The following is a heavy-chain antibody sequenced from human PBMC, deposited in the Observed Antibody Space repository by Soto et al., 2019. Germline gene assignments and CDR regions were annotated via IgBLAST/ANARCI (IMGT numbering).Heavy chain of an antibody. CDR3: TRGFPAGDY. D-gene: IGHD2-21*01. J-gene: IGHJ4*02. V-gene: IGHV3-74*01. Sequence: EVQLVESGGGLVQPGGSLRLSCAASGFTFSSYWLHWVRQAPGKGLVWVSHINTDGTTTNYADSVKGRFTISSDNAKHPLFLQMDSLRAEDTAVYYCTRGFPAGDYWGQGTLVTVSS. CDR1: GFTFSSYW. CDR2: INTDGTTT.